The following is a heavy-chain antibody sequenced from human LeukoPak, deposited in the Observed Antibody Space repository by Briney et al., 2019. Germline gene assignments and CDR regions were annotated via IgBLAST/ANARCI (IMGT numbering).Heavy chain of an antibody. D-gene: IGHD3-16*01. CDR2: INPNSGGP. Sequence: ASVKVSCKVSGYTLTELSMHWVRQAPGQGLEWMGWINPNSGGPNYAQKFQGRVTMTRDTSISTAYMEMSRLRSDDTAVYYCARDVSAGGTNWFDPWGQGTLVTVSS. J-gene: IGHJ5*02. V-gene: IGHV1-2*02. CDR3: ARDVSAGGTNWFDP. CDR1: GYTLTELS.